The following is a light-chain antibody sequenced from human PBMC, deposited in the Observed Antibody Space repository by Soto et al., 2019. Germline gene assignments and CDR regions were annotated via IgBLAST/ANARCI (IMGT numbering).Light chain of an antibody. V-gene: IGLV2-23*01. CDR2: EGS. CDR3: CSYAGSRSWV. CDR1: NNDVANYNL. Sequence: QSVLTQPASVSGSPGQSITISCTGTNNDVANYNLVSWYQQHPGKAPKLRIYEGSKRPSGVSNRFSGSKSANTASLTISGLQAADEADYYCCSYAGSRSWVFGGGTKLTVL. J-gene: IGLJ3*02.